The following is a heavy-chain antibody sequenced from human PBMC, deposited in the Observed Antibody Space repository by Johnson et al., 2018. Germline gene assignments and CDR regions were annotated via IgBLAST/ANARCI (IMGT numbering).Heavy chain of an antibody. D-gene: IGHD6-13*01. Sequence: QVQLQESGGGVVQPGRSLRLSCAASGFTFSSYAMHWVRQAPGKGLEWVAVISYDGSNKYYADSVKGRFTISRDNSKNTLYLQMNSLRAEDTAVYYCARDKQLGAFDIWGQGTMVTVSS. V-gene: IGHV3-30-3*01. CDR3: ARDKQLGAFDI. J-gene: IGHJ3*02. CDR2: ISYDGSNK. CDR1: GFTFSSYA.